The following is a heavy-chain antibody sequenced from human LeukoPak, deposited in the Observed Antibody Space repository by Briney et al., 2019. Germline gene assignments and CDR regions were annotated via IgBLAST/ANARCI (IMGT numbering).Heavy chain of an antibody. Sequence: ASVKVSCKASVYTFTGYYMHWGRQAPGQGLEWMGWINPNSGGTNYAQKFQGRVTMTRDTSISTAYMELSRLRSDDTAVYYCARDYASGSDDQPTDIEDYWGQGTLVTVSS. V-gene: IGHV1-2*02. CDR1: VYTFTGYY. J-gene: IGHJ4*02. CDR2: INPNSGGT. CDR3: ARDYASGSDDQPTDIEDY. D-gene: IGHD1-26*01.